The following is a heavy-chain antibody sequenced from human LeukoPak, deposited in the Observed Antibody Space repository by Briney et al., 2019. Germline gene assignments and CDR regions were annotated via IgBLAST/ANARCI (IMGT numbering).Heavy chain of an antibody. D-gene: IGHD6-19*01. CDR1: GFTFSSYW. V-gene: IGHV3-7*01. CDR2: IKQDGSEK. Sequence: GGSLRLSCAASGFTFSSYWMSWVRQAPGKGLEWVANIKQDGSEKYYVDSVKGRFTISRDNAKNSLYLQMNSLRAEDTAVYYCARVGTSIAVAGTGYYYYYMDVWGKGTTVTVSS. J-gene: IGHJ6*03. CDR3: ARVGTSIAVAGTGYYYYYMDV.